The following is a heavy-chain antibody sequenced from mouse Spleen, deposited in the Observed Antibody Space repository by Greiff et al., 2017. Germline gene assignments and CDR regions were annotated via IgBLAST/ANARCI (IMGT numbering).Heavy chain of an antibody. CDR3: ASLIYYYGSSLAWFAY. V-gene: IGHV5-9*04. J-gene: IGHJ3*01. Sequence: EVKVVESGGGLVKLGGSLKLSCAASGFTFSSYAMSWVRQTPEKRLEWVATISSGGGNTYYPDSVKGRFTISRDNAKNTLYLQMSSLKSEDTAMYYCASLIYYYGSSLAWFAYWGQGTLVTVSA. CDR2: ISSGGGNT. D-gene: IGHD1-1*01. CDR1: GFTFSSYA.